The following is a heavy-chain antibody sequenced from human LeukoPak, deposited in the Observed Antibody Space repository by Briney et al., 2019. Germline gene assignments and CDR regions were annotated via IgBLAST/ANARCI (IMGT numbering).Heavy chain of an antibody. CDR1: GFTFSSYS. Sequence: GGSLRLSCAASGFTFSSYSMNWVRQAPGKGLEWVSSISSSSSYIYYADSVKGRFTISRDNAKNSLYLQMNSLRAEDTALYYCARKWFGELLDYWGQGTLVTVSS. D-gene: IGHD3-10*01. CDR2: ISSSSSYI. CDR3: ARKWFGELLDY. J-gene: IGHJ4*02. V-gene: IGHV3-21*04.